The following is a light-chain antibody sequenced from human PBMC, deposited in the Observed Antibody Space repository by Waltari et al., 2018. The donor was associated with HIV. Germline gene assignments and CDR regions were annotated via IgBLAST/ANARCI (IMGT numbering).Light chain of an antibody. Sequence: QSVLTQPPSASGTSGQRVTISCSGSSSNIGSNYVYWYHQLPGTAPKLLIYRNNQRPSGVPDRFSGSKSGTSASLAISGLRSEDEADYYCAAWDDSLSGRYVFGTGTKVTVL. CDR2: RNN. J-gene: IGLJ1*01. CDR3: AAWDDSLSGRYV. V-gene: IGLV1-47*01. CDR1: SSNIGSNY.